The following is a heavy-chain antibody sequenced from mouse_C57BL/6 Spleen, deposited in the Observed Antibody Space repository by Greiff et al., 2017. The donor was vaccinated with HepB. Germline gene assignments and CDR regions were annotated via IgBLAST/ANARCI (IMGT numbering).Heavy chain of an antibody. D-gene: IGHD2-3*01. J-gene: IGHJ2*01. CDR2: IDPSDSYT. V-gene: IGHV1-69*01. Sequence: QVQLQQPGAELVMPGASVKLSCKASGYTFTSYWMHWVKQRPGQGLEWIGEIDPSDSYTNYNQKFKGKSTLTVDKSSSTAYMQLSSLTSEDSAVYYCARNLYDPHYFDYWGQGTTLTVSS. CDR1: GYTFTSYW. CDR3: ARNLYDPHYFDY.